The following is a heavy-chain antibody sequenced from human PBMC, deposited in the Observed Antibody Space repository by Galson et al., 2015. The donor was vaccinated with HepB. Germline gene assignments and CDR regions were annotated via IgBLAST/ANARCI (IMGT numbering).Heavy chain of an antibody. CDR1: GFTFSSYG. CDR2: IWYDGSNK. J-gene: IGHJ5*02. Sequence: RLSCAASGFTFSSYGMHWVRQAPGKGLEWVAVIWYDGSNKYYADSVKGRFTISRDNSKNTLYLQMNSLRAENTAVYYCARCPLSGGDCFSRWFDPWGQGTLVTVSS. CDR3: ARCPLSGGDCFSRWFDP. V-gene: IGHV3-33*08. D-gene: IGHD2-21*02.